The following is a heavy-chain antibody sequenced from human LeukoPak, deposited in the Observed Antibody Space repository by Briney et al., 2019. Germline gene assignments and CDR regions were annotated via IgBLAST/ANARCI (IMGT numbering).Heavy chain of an antibody. Sequence: GGSLRLSCAASGFTFDDYAMHWVRQAPGKGLEWVSGISWNSGSIGHADSVKGRFTISRDNAKNSLYLQMNSLRAEDTAVYYCARPKYYYDSSGSRVHWFDPWGQGTLVTVSS. CDR1: GFTFDDYA. CDR3: ARPKYYYDSSGSRVHWFDP. CDR2: ISWNSGSI. V-gene: IGHV3-9*01. J-gene: IGHJ5*02. D-gene: IGHD3-22*01.